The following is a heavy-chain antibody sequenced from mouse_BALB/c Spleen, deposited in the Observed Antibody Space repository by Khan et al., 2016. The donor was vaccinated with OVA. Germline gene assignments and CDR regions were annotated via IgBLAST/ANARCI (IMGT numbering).Heavy chain of an antibody. CDR3: ARIDRSDFDY. V-gene: IGHV1-20*02. Sequence: VQLQQSGPELVKPGASVKISCKASGYSFTGYFMNWVMQSHGKSLEWIGRINPNIGDTFYTQKFKGQATLTVDESSSTAHLELRSLASEDSAVYYCARIDRSDFDYWGQGTTLTVSS. J-gene: IGHJ2*01. CDR2: INPNIGDT. CDR1: GYSFTGYF. D-gene: IGHD1-1*01.